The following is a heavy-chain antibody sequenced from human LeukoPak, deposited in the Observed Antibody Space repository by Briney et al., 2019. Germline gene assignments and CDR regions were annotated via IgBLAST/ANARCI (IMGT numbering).Heavy chain of an antibody. J-gene: IGHJ4*02. Sequence: NSSETLSHTCTVSGGSISSYYWSWIRQPPGKGLEWIGYIYYSGSTNYNPSLKSRVTISVDTSKNQFSLKLSSVTAADTAVYYCARDFRSYDSSGYHYWGQGTLVTVSS. V-gene: IGHV4-59*12. CDR2: IYYSGST. CDR3: ARDFRSYDSSGYHY. CDR1: GGSISSYY. D-gene: IGHD3-22*01.